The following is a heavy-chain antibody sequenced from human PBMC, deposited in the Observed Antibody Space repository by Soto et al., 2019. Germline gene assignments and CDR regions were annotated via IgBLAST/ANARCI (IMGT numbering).Heavy chain of an antibody. J-gene: IGHJ3*02. CDR3: ARDPFYDPVWASYLHDAFDI. Sequence: KTXATLSLTCTVCGGSISSYYWSWIRQPAGKGLEWIGRIYTSGSTNYNPSLKSRVTMSVDTSKNQFSLKLSSVTAADTAVYYCARDPFYDPVWASYLHDAFDICGQRTMVTVSS. V-gene: IGHV4-4*07. D-gene: IGHD3-16*02. CDR1: GGSISSYY. CDR2: IYTSGST.